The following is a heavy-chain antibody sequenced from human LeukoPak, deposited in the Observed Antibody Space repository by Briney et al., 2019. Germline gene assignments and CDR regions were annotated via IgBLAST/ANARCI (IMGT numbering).Heavy chain of an antibody. V-gene: IGHV1-8*01. CDR3: ARGRLAYDFWSGYYWGDNSLLNWFDP. Sequence: ASVKVSCKASGYTFTSYDINWVRQATGQGLECMGWMNPNSGNTGYAQKFQGRVTMTRNTSISTAYMELSSLRSEDTAAYYCARGRLAYDFWSGYYWGDNSLLNWFDPWGQGTLVTVSS. CDR2: MNPNSGNT. D-gene: IGHD3-3*01. CDR1: GYTFTSYD. J-gene: IGHJ5*02.